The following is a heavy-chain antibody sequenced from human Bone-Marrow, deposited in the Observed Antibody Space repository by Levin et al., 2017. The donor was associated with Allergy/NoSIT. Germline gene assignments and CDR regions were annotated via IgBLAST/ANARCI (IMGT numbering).Heavy chain of an antibody. D-gene: IGHD5-24*01. V-gene: IGHV3-66*01. CDR1: GFSVSSNY. J-gene: IGHJ6*03. Sequence: PGGSLRLSCAASGFSVSSNYMSWVRQPPGKGLEWVSVMYPGSSTYNADSVKGRFTISRDTSTNTLFLQMNNLRAEDTAVYYCARVVYGRGSTIYTYYYMDVWGKGTTVTVSS. CDR3: ARVVYGRGSTIYTYYYMDV. CDR2: MYPGSST.